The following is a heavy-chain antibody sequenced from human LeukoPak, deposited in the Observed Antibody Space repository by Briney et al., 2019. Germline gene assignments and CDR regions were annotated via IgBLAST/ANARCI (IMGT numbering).Heavy chain of an antibody. D-gene: IGHD1-14*01. J-gene: IGHJ3*02. CDR1: GFTFNNYA. CDR3: AKPSRTDAFDI. CDR2: ISGSGGNT. V-gene: IGHV3-23*01. Sequence: GGSLRLSCAASGFTFNNYAMNWVRQAPGKGLEWVSSISGSGGNTYYADSVKGRFTISRENSKNTLYLQMNSLRAEDTAVYYCAKPSRTDAFDIWGQGTMITVSS.